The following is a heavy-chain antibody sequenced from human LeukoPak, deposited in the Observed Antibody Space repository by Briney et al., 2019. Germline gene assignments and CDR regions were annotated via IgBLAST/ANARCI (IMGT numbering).Heavy chain of an antibody. J-gene: IGHJ6*03. CDR2: ISSSSSYI. CDR1: GFTFSSYS. Sequence: PGGSLRLSCAAPGFTFSSYSMNWVRQAPGKGLEWVSSISSSSSYIYYADSVKGRFTISRDNAKNSLYLQMNSLRAEDTAVYYCARANGDFTHYYYMDVWGKGTTVTVSS. D-gene: IGHD7-27*01. V-gene: IGHV3-21*01. CDR3: ARANGDFTHYYYMDV.